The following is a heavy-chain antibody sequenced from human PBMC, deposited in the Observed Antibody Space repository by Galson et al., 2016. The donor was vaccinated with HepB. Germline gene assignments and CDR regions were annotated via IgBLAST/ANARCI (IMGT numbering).Heavy chain of an antibody. Sequence: SLRLSCAASGFTFSHYVMHWVRRAPGKGLEWVSLIWFDGTNEYYADSVKGRFTISRDNSKNILYLQMDSLRAEDTAVYYCARLLIDSGSFGNTWGLPDSFDFWGPGTMVTVSS. D-gene: IGHD3-16*01. J-gene: IGHJ3*01. CDR3: ARLLIDSGSFGNTWGLPDSFDF. CDR1: GFTFSHYV. CDR2: IWFDGTNE. V-gene: IGHV3-33*01.